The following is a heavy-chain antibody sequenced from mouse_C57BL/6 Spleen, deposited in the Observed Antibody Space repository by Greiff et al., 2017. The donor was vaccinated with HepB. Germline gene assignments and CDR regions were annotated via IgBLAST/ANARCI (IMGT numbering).Heavy chain of an antibody. D-gene: IGHD1-1*01. CDR3: ARWSSLNWYFDV. CDR2: IDPNSGGT. V-gene: IGHV1-72*01. Sequence: QVQLQQPGAELVKPGASVKLSCKASGYTFTSYWMHWVKQRPGRGLEWNGRIDPNSGGTKYNEKFKSKATLTVDKPSSTAYMQLSSLTSEDSAVYYCARWSSLNWYFDVWGTGTTVTVSS. CDR1: GYTFTSYW. J-gene: IGHJ1*03.